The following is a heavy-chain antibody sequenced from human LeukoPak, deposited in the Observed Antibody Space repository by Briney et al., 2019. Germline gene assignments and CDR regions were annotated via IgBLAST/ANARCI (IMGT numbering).Heavy chain of an antibody. CDR2: ISSSGGST. V-gene: IGHV3-23*01. CDR1: GFTFNSYA. D-gene: IGHD4-17*01. CDR3: AESPMTRVTTGGFDF. J-gene: IGHJ4*02. Sequence: PGGSLRLSCAASGFTFNSYAMSWARQAPGKGLEWVSSISSSGGSTYYVDSVKGRFTISRDNSKNTLYLQMNSLRAEDTAVYYCAESPMTRVTTGGFDFWGQGTLVTVSP.